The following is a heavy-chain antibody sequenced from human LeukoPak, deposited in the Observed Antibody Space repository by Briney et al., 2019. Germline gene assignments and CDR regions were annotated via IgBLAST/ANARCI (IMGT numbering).Heavy chain of an antibody. CDR2: IKPDGSEK. CDR3: ARQRLGYSYGYDY. J-gene: IGHJ4*02. CDR1: GFTFNYYW. Sequence: GGSLRLSCAASGFTFNYYWMSWVRQTPGKGLEWLANIKPDGSEKYYVDSVRGRFTISRDNAKSSVHLQMNGLRAEDTAIYYCARQRLGYSYGYDYWGQGTLVTVSS. V-gene: IGHV3-7*03. D-gene: IGHD5-18*01.